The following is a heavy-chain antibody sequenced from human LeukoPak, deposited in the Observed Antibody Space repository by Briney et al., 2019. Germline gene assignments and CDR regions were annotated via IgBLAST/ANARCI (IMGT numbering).Heavy chain of an antibody. D-gene: IGHD2-2*01. CDR2: IIPIFGTA. V-gene: IGHV1-69*06. CDR3: ARGVVPAARGVFDY. Sequence: SVKVSCKASGGTFSSYAISWVRQAPGQGLDWVGGIIPIFGTANYAQKFQGRVTITADKSTSTAYMELSSLRSEDTAVYYCARGVVPAARGVFDYWGQGTLVTVSS. J-gene: IGHJ4*02. CDR1: GGTFSSYA.